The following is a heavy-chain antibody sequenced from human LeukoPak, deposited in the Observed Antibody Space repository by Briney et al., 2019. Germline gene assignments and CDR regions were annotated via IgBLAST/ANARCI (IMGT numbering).Heavy chain of an antibody. CDR1: GGSISSSSYY. CDR2: IYHSGST. J-gene: IGHJ4*02. Sequence: PSETLSLTCTASGGSISSSSYYWGWIRQPPGKGLEWIGSIYHSGSTYYNPSLKSRVTISVDTSKNQFSLKLSSVTAADTAVYYCARARWVRGVIISRRQYSGYFDYWGQGTLVTVSS. V-gene: IGHV4-39*07. CDR3: ARARWVRGVIISRRQYSGYFDY. D-gene: IGHD3-10*01.